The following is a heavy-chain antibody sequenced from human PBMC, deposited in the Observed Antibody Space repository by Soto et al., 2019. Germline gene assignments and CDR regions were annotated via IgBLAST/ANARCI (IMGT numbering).Heavy chain of an antibody. CDR2: ISDGGNDI. CDR3: ARDRYGMQPYYFDY. J-gene: IGHJ4*02. CDR1: GFSFSDYE. D-gene: IGHD4-17*01. Sequence: GGSLRLSCAVSGFSFSDYEMNWVRQAPEKGLEWVSYISDGGNDIYYADSVKGRFTISRDDAKNSLYLQMDSLRAEDTGIYYCARDRYGMQPYYFDYWGKGTLVTVSS. V-gene: IGHV3-48*03.